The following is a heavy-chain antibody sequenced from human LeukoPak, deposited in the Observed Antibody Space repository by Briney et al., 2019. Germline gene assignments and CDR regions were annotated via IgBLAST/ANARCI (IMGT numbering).Heavy chain of an antibody. V-gene: IGHV3-23*01. CDR1: GFSFSSNS. J-gene: IGHJ1*01. CDR2: ISGSGGRT. Sequence: GGSLRLSCAASGFSFSSNSMSWVRRAPGKGLEWVSAISGSGGRTFYADSVKGRFTISRDNSNNTLFLHLNSLRGEDTAVYYCTRNSGWYGLSWGQGTLVTVSS. D-gene: IGHD6-19*01. CDR3: TRNSGWYGLS.